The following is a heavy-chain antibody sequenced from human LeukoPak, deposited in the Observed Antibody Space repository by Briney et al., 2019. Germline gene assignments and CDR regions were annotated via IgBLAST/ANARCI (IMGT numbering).Heavy chain of an antibody. CDR3: ARDPYYGSGSYSFDP. D-gene: IGHD3-10*01. V-gene: IGHV1-2*02. CDR2: INPNNGGT. Sequence: ASVKVSCKASGYTFTGYYMHWVRQAPGQGLGWMGWINPNNGGTNYAQKFQGRVTMTRDTSISTAYMELSRLRSDDTAVYYCARDPYYGSGSYSFDPWGQGTLVTVSS. CDR1: GYTFTGYY. J-gene: IGHJ5*02.